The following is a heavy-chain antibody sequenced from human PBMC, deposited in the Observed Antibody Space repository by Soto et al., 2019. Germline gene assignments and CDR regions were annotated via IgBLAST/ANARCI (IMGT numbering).Heavy chain of an antibody. CDR2: INHSGST. CDR3: ARGRRYYDFSSGYSNFDP. Sequence: SETLSLTCAVYGGSFSGYYWSWIRQPPGKGLEWIGEINHSGSTNYNPSLKSRVTISVDTSKNQFSLKLSSVTAADTAVYYCARGRRYYDFSSGYSNFDPWGQGTLVTVSS. D-gene: IGHD3-3*01. CDR1: GGSFSGYY. J-gene: IGHJ5*02. V-gene: IGHV4-34*01.